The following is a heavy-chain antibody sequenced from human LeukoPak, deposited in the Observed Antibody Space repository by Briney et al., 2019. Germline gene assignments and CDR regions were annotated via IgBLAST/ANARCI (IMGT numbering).Heavy chain of an antibody. D-gene: IGHD1-26*01. Sequence: SESLSLTCTVSGGSISSYYWTWIRQPPGKGLEWIGDIYITGSTNYNPYLKRRVIMSVDTSKNQFSLRLSSVTAADTAVYYCARVRIGETSYDASDVWGLGTMVTVSS. J-gene: IGHJ3*01. CDR3: ARVRIGETSYDASDV. V-gene: IGHV4-59*13. CDR1: GGSISSYY. CDR2: IYITGST.